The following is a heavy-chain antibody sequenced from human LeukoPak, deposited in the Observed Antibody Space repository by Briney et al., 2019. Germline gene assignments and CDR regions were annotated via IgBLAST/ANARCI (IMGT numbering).Heavy chain of an antibody. Sequence: WVRQAPGKGLEWVANIKEDGSEKYYVDSVRGRFTISRDNAKNSLFLQLNSLRAEDTAVYYCARDLQCGGDCHYDALDIWGQGTLVTVSS. CDR2: IKEDGSEK. D-gene: IGHD2-21*02. J-gene: IGHJ3*02. V-gene: IGHV3-7*01. CDR3: ARDLQCGGDCHYDALDI.